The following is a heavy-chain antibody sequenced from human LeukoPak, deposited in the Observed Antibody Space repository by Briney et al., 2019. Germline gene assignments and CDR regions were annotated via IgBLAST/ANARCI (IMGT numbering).Heavy chain of an antibody. CDR3: ARDLDSSGWFTQGVDP. V-gene: IGHV1-46*01. J-gene: IGHJ5*02. CDR1: GYTFTSYY. CDR2: INPSGGST. D-gene: IGHD6-19*01. Sequence: ASVKVSCKASGYTFTSYYMHWVRQAPGQGLEWMGIINPSGGSTSYAQKFQGRVTMTRDTSTSTVYMELSSLRSEDTAVCYCARDLDSSGWFTQGVDPWGQGTLVTVSS.